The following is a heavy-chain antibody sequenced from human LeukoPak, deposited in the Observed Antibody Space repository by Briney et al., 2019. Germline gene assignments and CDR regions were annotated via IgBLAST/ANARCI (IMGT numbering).Heavy chain of an antibody. J-gene: IGHJ5*02. Sequence: PSETLSLTCTVSGGSISSYYWSWIRQPPGKGLEWIGYIYTSGSTNYNPSLKSRVTISVDTSKNQFSLKLSSVTAADTAVYYCARHRGYSSSPKSPFDPWGQGTLVTVSS. CDR1: GGSISSYY. V-gene: IGHV4-4*09. D-gene: IGHD6-13*01. CDR3: ARHRGYSSSPKSPFDP. CDR2: IYTSGST.